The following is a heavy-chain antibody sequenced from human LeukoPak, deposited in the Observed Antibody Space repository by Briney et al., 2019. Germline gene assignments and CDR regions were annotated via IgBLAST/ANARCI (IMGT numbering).Heavy chain of an antibody. Sequence: GSLRLSCAASGFTVSSNYMSWVRQAPGKGLEWVANIKQDGSEKYYVDSVKGRFTISRDNAKNSLYLQMNSLRAEDTAVYYCARQYSSGWFSDYWGQGTLVTVSS. D-gene: IGHD6-19*01. CDR2: IKQDGSEK. J-gene: IGHJ4*02. CDR1: GFTVSSNY. V-gene: IGHV3-7*01. CDR3: ARQYSSGWFSDY.